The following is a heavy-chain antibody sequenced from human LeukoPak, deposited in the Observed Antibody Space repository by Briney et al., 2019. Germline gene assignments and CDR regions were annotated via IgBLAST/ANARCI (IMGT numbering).Heavy chain of an antibody. CDR3: ARRVFSGWGYYFDY. CDR2: INPKSGGT. V-gene: IGHV1-2*02. Sequence: WASVKVSCKASGYTFTGYYMHWVRQAPGQGLEWVGWINPKSGGTNYAQKFQGRVTMTSDTSITTVYMELSRLRSGDTAVYYCARRVFSGWGYYFDYWGQGTLVTVSS. D-gene: IGHD6-19*01. CDR1: GYTFTGYY. J-gene: IGHJ4*02.